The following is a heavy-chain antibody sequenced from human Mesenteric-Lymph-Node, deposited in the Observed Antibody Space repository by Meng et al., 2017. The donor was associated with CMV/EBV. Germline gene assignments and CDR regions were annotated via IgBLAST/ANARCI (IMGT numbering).Heavy chain of an antibody. CDR2: IDVITGNT. J-gene: IGHJ4*02. Sequence: GGSLRPSCAASGFTSSSYAMNWVRQAPGKGLEWVSTIDVITGNTYHPDSVRGRFTISRDNAENPIYLQMNSLRVEDTAVYFCSTASSSWFVGEDYWGQGTLVTVSS. D-gene: IGHD6-13*01. CDR3: STASSSWFVGEDY. CDR1: GFTSSSYA. V-gene: IGHV3-23*01.